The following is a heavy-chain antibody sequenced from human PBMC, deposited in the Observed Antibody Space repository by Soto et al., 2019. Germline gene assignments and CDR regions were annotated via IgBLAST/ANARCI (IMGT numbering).Heavy chain of an antibody. CDR1: GGYISNYY. J-gene: IGHJ4*02. Sequence: SETLSLTCTVSGGYISNYYWSWIRQPPGKGLEWIGSIYSSGSTYYNPSLQGRDTISLDKSKSQFSLKLNSVTAADSAVYFCARLEGLATISYYFDYWGQGTLVTVSS. D-gene: IGHD3-9*01. V-gene: IGHV4-59*08. CDR2: IYSSGST. CDR3: ARLEGLATISYYFDY.